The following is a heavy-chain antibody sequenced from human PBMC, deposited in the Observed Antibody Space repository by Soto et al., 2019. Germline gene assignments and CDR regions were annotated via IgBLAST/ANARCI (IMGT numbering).Heavy chain of an antibody. V-gene: IGHV3-23*01. D-gene: IGHD3-22*01. CDR1: GFTFSSYA. Sequence: PGGSLRLSCAASGFTFSSYAMNWVRQAPGKGLEWVSAISGSGGSTYYADSVKGRFTISRDNSKNTLYLQMNSLRAEDTAVYYCAKGPYDSSGYPLDYWGQGTLVTVSS. CDR2: ISGSGGST. CDR3: AKGPYDSSGYPLDY. J-gene: IGHJ4*02.